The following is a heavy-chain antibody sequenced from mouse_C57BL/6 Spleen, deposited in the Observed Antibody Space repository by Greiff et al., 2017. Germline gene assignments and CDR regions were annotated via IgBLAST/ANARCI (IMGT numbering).Heavy chain of an antibody. CDR1: GFSLPSYA. CDR2: IWTGGGT. D-gene: IGHD2-2*01. CDR3: AYYGYDVAY. J-gene: IGHJ3*01. V-gene: IGHV2-9-1*01. Sequence: VNVVESGPGLVAPSQSLSITCTVSGFSLPSYAISWVRQPPGKGLEWLGVIWTGGGTHYNSALKSRLSISKDNSKSHVFLKMNSLQTDDTARYYCAYYGYDVAYWGQGTLVTVSA.